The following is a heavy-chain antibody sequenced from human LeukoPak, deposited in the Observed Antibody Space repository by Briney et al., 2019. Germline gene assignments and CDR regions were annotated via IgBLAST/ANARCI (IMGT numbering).Heavy chain of an antibody. V-gene: IGHV3-30-3*01. Sequence: GGSLRLSCAASGFTFSSYAMHWVRRAPGTGLEWVAVISYDGSNKYYADSVKGRFTISRDNSKNTLYLQMNSLRAEDTAVYYCAREGVEMATVGYFDYWGQGTLVTVSS. CDR2: ISYDGSNK. CDR1: GFTFSSYA. CDR3: AREGVEMATVGYFDY. J-gene: IGHJ4*02. D-gene: IGHD5-24*01.